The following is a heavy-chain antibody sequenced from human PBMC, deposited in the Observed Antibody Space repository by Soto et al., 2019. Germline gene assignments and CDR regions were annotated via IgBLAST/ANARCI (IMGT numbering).Heavy chain of an antibody. CDR1: GGTLGGVA. V-gene: IGHV1-69*01. Sequence: QVQLVQSGAEVKKPGSSVKVSCKASGGTLGGVAFSGGGQPPGQGLEWWGGFIPMFGTAKYVQKFQGRLTITADESTTTAYMELRSLRSDDTAVYYCARGVVVVAASQLGWFDPWGQGTLVTVSS. CDR2: FIPMFGTA. D-gene: IGHD2-15*01. CDR3: ARGVVVVAASQLGWFDP. J-gene: IGHJ5*02.